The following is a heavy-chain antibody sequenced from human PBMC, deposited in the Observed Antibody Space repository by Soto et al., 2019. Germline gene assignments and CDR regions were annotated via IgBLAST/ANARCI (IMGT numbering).Heavy chain of an antibody. Sequence: SVKVSCKASGFTFTSSAVQWVRQARGQRLEWIGWIVVGSGNTNYAQKFQERVTITRDMSTSTAYMELSSLRSEDTAVYYCAAEFRWLQLRRPRFDYWGQGTLVTVSS. CDR1: GFTFTSSA. V-gene: IGHV1-58*01. CDR3: AAEFRWLQLRRPRFDY. D-gene: IGHD5-12*01. J-gene: IGHJ4*02. CDR2: IVVGSGNT.